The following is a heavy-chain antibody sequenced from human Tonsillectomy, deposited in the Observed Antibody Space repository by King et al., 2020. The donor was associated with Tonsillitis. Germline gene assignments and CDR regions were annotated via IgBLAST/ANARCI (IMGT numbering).Heavy chain of an antibody. CDR2: VFYSGRT. J-gene: IGHJ1*01. CDR1: GGSISSSSSS. CDR3: VRSGYSSSFVHH. D-gene: IGHD6-6*01. Sequence: LQLQESGPGLVKPSETLSLTCAVSGGSISSSSSSWGWIRQPPGKGLEWIGNVFYSGRTYYNPSLVSRVTMSVDTSQNQVSLELSSVTAADTAVYYCVRSGYSSSFVHHWGQGTLVTVSS. V-gene: IGHV4-39*01.